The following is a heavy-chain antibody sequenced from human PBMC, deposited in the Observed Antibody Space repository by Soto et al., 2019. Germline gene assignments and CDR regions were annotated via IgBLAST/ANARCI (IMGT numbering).Heavy chain of an antibody. CDR3: ARDLSGHSYGYGY. Sequence: EVQLVESGGGLVQPGGSLRLSCVAAGRTFSSYPMNWVRQAPGKGLEWVSYISSRSTTIYYADSVKGRFTTSRDNAKNSRFLDMNSLREEDTAVYYCARDLSGHSYGYGYWGQGTLVTVSS. CDR2: ISSRSTTI. J-gene: IGHJ4*02. V-gene: IGHV3-48*02. CDR1: GRTFSSYP. D-gene: IGHD5-12*01.